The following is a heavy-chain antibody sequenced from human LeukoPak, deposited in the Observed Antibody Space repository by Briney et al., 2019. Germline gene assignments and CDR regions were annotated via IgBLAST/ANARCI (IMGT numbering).Heavy chain of an antibody. D-gene: IGHD3-3*01. CDR2: IYHSGST. CDR1: GYSISSGYY. V-gene: IGHV4-38-2*01. Sequence: SETLSLTSAVSGYSISSGYYWGWIRQPPGKWLEWIGSIYHSGSTYHNSPLKSRVTISVDTSKSQFSLKLSSVTAADTAVYYCARLLITIPGWFDPWGQGTLVTVSS. CDR3: ARLLITIPGWFDP. J-gene: IGHJ5*02.